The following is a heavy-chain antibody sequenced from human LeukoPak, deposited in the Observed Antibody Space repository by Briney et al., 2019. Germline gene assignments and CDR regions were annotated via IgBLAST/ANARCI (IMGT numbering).Heavy chain of an antibody. Sequence: DPGGSLRLSCGTSGFTFRSYWMHWVRQAPGKGLVWVSHINIDGSSTTYADVVKGRFTISRDNAKDTLYLQMNSLRAEDTAVYYCARDKGWHDYFDYWGQGTLVTVSS. CDR3: ARDKGWHDYFDY. J-gene: IGHJ4*02. CDR1: GFTFRSYW. V-gene: IGHV3-74*01. D-gene: IGHD2-15*01. CDR2: INIDGSST.